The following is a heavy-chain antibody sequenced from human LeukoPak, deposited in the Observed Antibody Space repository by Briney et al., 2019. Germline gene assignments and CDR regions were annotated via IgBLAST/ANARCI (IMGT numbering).Heavy chain of an antibody. V-gene: IGHV3-20*01. CDR3: ARELYGDYVDNWFDP. J-gene: IGHJ5*02. CDR2: INWNGGST. D-gene: IGHD4-17*01. CDR1: GFTFDDYG. Sequence: GGSLRLSCAASGFTFDDYGMSWVRQAPGKGLEWVSGINWNGGSTGYADSVKGRFTISRGNAKNSLYLQMNSLRAEDTALYHCARELYGDYVDNWFDPWGQGTLVTVSS.